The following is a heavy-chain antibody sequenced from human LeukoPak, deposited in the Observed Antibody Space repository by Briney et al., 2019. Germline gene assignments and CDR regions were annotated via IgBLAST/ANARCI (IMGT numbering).Heavy chain of an antibody. CDR1: GFTFSTFA. Sequence: GGSLRLSCAASGFTFSTFAMSWVRQDPGRGLEWVSSITGAGSTTYYPESVKGRFAISRDNSKNTLYLQMNSLRVEDTAVYFCVRDRNYFEALQRSYWGQGTLVTVSS. CDR3: VRDRNYFEALQRSY. CDR2: ITGAGSTT. J-gene: IGHJ4*02. V-gene: IGHV3-23*01. D-gene: IGHD2/OR15-2a*01.